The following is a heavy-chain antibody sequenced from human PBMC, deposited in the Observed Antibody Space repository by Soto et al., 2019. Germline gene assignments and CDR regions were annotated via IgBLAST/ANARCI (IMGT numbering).Heavy chain of an antibody. CDR3: AKGWAYLES. CDR1: GFIFSDYG. V-gene: IGHV3-30*18. Sequence: QVQLVESGGGVVQPGRSLRLFCAASGFIFSDYGMHWVRQAPGKGLEWVAVISSDGNTKYYRDSVKDRITISRDNSKNTLFLQLNSLRPEDTAFYYCAKGWAYLESWGQGTLVTVSS. D-gene: IGHD1-26*01. J-gene: IGHJ4*02. CDR2: ISSDGNTK.